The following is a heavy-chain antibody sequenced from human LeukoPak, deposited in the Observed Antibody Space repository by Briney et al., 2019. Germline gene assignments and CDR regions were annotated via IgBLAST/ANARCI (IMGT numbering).Heavy chain of an antibody. J-gene: IGHJ4*02. CDR3: AKNSGSYDLHY. Sequence: GGSLRLSCAASGFTFSSYAMSWVRQAPGKGLEWVSVISGSGGSTYYADSVKGRFTISRDNSKNTQYLQMNSLRAEDTAVYYCAKNSGSYDLHYWGQGTLVTVSS. D-gene: IGHD1-26*01. CDR2: ISGSGGST. CDR1: GFTFSSYA. V-gene: IGHV3-23*01.